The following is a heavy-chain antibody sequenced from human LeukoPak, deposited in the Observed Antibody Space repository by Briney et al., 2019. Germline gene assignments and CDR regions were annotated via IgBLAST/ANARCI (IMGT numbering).Heavy chain of an antibody. CDR1: GFSLSTNGVG. Sequence: MVSGPTLVNPTQTLTLTCTFSGFSLSTNGVGVGWIRQPPGKALEWLALIYWNGDKRYSPSLKNRLTITQDDSKNQVVLTMTNMDPVDTATYYCIHRRAGGNHARYEDLIDYWGQGTLVTVSS. V-gene: IGHV2-5*01. D-gene: IGHD3-16*01. J-gene: IGHJ4*02. CDR3: IHRRAGGNHARYEDLIDY. CDR2: IYWNGDK.